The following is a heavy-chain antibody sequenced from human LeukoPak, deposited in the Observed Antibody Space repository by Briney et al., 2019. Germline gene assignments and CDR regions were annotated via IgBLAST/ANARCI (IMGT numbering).Heavy chain of an antibody. CDR2: MNPNSGNT. V-gene: IGHV1-8*01. CDR3: ARVGPTSYFDY. J-gene: IGHJ4*02. CDR1: GYTFTSYD. Sequence: ASVKVSCKASGYTFTSYDINWVRQATGQGLEWMGWMNPNSGNTGYAQKFQGRVTMTRDTSINTAYMELSRLTPDDTAIYYCARVGPTSYFDYWGQGTLVTVSS.